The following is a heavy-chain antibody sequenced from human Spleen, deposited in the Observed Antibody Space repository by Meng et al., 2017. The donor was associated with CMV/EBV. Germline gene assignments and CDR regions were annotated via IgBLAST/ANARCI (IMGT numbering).Heavy chain of an antibody. V-gene: IGHV3-30*02. CDR2: IRYDGINK. CDR1: GFTFSDYD. D-gene: IGHD3-22*01. Sequence: GGSLRLSCAASGFTFSDYDMHWVRQAPAKGLEWVAFIRYDGINKYYADSVKGRFTVSRDNSKNTLYLQMNSLRAADTAVYYCARVFRGYYSTNFDYWGQGTLVTVSS. J-gene: IGHJ4*02. CDR3: ARVFRGYYSTNFDY.